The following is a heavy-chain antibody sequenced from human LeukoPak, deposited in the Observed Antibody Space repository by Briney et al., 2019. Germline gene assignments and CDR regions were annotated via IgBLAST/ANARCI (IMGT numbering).Heavy chain of an antibody. Sequence: SSETLSLTCTVSGGSNSSGSYYWSWIRQPAGKGLEWIGRIYTSGSTNYNPSLKSRVTISVDTSKNQFSLKLSSVTAADTAVYYCARDLNWNDDVDSRDAFDIWGQGTMVTVSS. V-gene: IGHV4-61*02. CDR3: ARDLNWNDDVDSRDAFDI. D-gene: IGHD1-20*01. CDR1: GGSNSSGSYY. J-gene: IGHJ3*02. CDR2: IYTSGST.